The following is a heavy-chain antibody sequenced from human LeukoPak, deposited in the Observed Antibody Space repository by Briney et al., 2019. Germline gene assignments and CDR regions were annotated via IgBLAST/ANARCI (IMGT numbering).Heavy chain of an antibody. CDR2: ISSSGSTI. CDR3: ARAHYDDSSGLDF. J-gene: IGHJ4*02. V-gene: IGHV3-48*03. D-gene: IGHD3-22*01. CDR1: GFTFSSYE. Sequence: PGGSLRLSCAASGFTFSSYEMNWVRQAPGKGPEWVSYISSSGSTIYHADSVKGRFTISRDNAKTSPYLQMNSQRAEDTAVYYCARAHYDDSSGLDFWGQGTLVTVSS.